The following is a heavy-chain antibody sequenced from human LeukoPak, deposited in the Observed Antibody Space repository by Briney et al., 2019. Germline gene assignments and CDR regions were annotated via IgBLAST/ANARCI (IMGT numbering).Heavy chain of an antibody. J-gene: IGHJ4*02. D-gene: IGHD5-24*01. Sequence: GGSLRLSCAASGFTFSSYSMNWVRQAPGKGLEWVSSISSSSSYIYYADSVKGRFTISRDNSKNTLYLQMNSLRAEDTAVYYCARAPRGRDGYNPYYFDYWGQGTLVTFSS. CDR3: ARAPRGRDGYNPYYFDY. CDR1: GFTFSSYS. CDR2: ISSSSSYI. V-gene: IGHV3-21*04.